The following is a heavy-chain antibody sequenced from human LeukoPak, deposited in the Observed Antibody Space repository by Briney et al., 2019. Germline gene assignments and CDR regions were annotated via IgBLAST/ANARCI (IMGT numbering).Heavy chain of an antibody. V-gene: IGHV4-59*01. CDR2: IYYNGNT. J-gene: IGHJ6*02. D-gene: IGHD1-26*01. CDR3: ARGRSNYYGMDV. CDR1: DGSINSYY. Sequence: SETLSLTCSVSDGSINSYYWNWIRRPPGKGLEWMGYIYYNGNTNYSPSLKSRVTMSVDTSKNLFSLKVSSVTAADTAVYYCARGRSNYYGMDVWGQGTTVTVSS.